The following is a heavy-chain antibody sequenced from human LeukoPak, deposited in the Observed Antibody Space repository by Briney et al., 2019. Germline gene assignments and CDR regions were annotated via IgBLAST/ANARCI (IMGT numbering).Heavy chain of an antibody. V-gene: IGHV4-34*01. CDR1: GGSFSGYN. Sequence: SETLSLTCAVYGGSFSGYNWSWIRQPPGKGLEWIGEINHSGSTNYNPSLKSRVTISVDTSKNQFSLKLSSVTAADTAVYYCARGDYYYGMDVWGQGTTVTVSS. J-gene: IGHJ6*02. CDR2: INHSGST. CDR3: ARGDYYYGMDV.